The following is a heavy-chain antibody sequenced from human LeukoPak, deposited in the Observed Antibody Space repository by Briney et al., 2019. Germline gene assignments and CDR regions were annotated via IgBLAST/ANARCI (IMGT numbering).Heavy chain of an antibody. CDR2: ISSSSTYI. J-gene: IGHJ4*02. CDR3: AREAYNAFDY. CDR1: GFPFSSYS. Sequence: GGSLRLSCAASGFPFSSYSMNWVRQAPGKGLEWVSSISSSSTYIYYADSVKGRFTISRDNAKNSLYLQMNSLRDEDTAFYYCAREAYNAFDYWARGTLVTVSS. D-gene: IGHD1-1*01. V-gene: IGHV3-21*01.